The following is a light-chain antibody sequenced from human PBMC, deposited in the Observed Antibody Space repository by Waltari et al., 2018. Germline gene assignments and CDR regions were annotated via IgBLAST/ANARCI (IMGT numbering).Light chain of an antibody. J-gene: IGLJ3*02. Sequence: HSVLTQPPSVSGAPGQGVTISCTGSGSNIGAGSDVPWYQQLPRAAPKLLIYGSTTRPLGVPDRFFGSTSGTSASLTITGLQAEDEADYYCQSYDTSLSVVFGGGTKLTVL. CDR3: QSYDTSLSVV. CDR1: GSNIGAGSD. CDR2: GST. V-gene: IGLV1-40*01.